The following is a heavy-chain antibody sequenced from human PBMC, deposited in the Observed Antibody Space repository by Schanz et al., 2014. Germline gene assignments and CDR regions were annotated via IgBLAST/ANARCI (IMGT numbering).Heavy chain of an antibody. V-gene: IGHV3-23*04. D-gene: IGHD2-15*01. J-gene: IGHJ6*02. CDR2: ISASGGST. CDR3: AKARRKSNCSGGRCFHCSYYGMDV. CDR1: GFTFSSYA. Sequence: EVKLVESGGGAVRPGGSLRLSCAASGFTFSSYAMSWVRQAPGKGLEWVSTISASGGSTYYADSVKGRFTISRDNSKNILYLQMNSLRAEDTAGYYCAKARRKSNCSGGRCFHCSYYGMDVWGQGTTVTVSS.